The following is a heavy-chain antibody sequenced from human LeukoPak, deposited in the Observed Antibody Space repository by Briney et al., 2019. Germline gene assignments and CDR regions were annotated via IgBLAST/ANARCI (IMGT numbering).Heavy chain of an antibody. CDR2: IYHRGRT. V-gene: IGHV4-38-2*02. CDR3: ARVSARGGYGDDYFDY. Sequence: SETLSLTCIVSGYSISSNYYWGWIRQPPGKGLEWIGNIYHRGRTYYNPSLKSRVTISVDTSKNQFSLMVSSVTATETAVYYCARVSARGGYGDDYFDYWGQGTLTTVSS. D-gene: IGHD4/OR15-4a*01. CDR1: GYSISSNYY. J-gene: IGHJ4*02.